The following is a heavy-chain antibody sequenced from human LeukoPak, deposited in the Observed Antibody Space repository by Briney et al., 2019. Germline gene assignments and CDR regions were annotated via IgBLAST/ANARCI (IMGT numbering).Heavy chain of an antibody. CDR3: ARDKANDAFDI. Sequence: ASVKGSCKASGGTFSSYAISWVRQAPGQGLEWMGGIIPIFGTANYAQKFQGRVAITADESTSTAYMELSSLRSEDTAVYYCARDKANDAFDIWGQGTMVTVSS. J-gene: IGHJ3*02. CDR2: IIPIFGTA. V-gene: IGHV1-69*13. CDR1: GGTFSSYA.